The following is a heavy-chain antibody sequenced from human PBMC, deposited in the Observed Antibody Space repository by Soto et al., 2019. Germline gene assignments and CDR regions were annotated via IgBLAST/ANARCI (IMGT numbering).Heavy chain of an antibody. CDR1: GFTLSSYG. J-gene: IGHJ5*02. D-gene: IGHD6-19*01. CDR2: IWYDGSNK. CDR3: ARESSSGHVNWFDP. Sequence: GGSLRLSCAASGFTLSSYGMHWVRQAPGKGLEWVAVIWYDGSNKYYADSVKGRFTISRDNSKNTLYLQMNSLRAEDTAVYYCARESSSGHVNWFDPWGQGTLVTVSS. V-gene: IGHV3-33*01.